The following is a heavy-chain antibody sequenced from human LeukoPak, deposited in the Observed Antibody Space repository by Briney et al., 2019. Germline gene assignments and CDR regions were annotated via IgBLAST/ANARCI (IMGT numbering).Heavy chain of an antibody. CDR1: GYSLSSGYY. J-gene: IGHJ4*02. CDR3: ARDSPIVV. V-gene: IGHV4-38-2*02. Sequence: SETPSLTRTVSGYSLSSGYYGGWIRQPPGKGLEGIGSIYHSGSTYYNPSLKSRVTISVDTSKNQFSLKLSSVTAAVTAVYYCARDSPIVVWGQGTLVTVSS. CDR2: IYHSGST. D-gene: IGHD2-15*01.